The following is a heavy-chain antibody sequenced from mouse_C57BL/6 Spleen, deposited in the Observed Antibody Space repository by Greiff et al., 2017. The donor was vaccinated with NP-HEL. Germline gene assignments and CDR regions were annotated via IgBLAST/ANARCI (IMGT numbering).Heavy chain of an antibody. V-gene: IGHV1-22*01. CDR3: ASPHYYGSSYGGYYFDY. J-gene: IGHJ2*01. Sequence: VQLQQSGPELVKPGASVKMSCKASGYTFTDYNMHWVKQSHGKSLEWIGYINPNNGGTSYNQKFKGKATLTVNKSSSTAYMELRSLTSEDSAVYYCASPHYYGSSYGGYYFDYWGQGTTLTVSS. CDR2: INPNNGGT. D-gene: IGHD1-1*01. CDR1: GYTFTDYN.